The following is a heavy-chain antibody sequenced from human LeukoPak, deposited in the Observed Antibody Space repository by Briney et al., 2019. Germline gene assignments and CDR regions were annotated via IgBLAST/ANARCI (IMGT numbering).Heavy chain of an antibody. CDR2: INGGSSLR. CDR1: GFTFSTYH. Sequence: GGSLRLSCTASGFTFSTYHMNWVRQAPGKGLEWISYINGGSSLRHYADSVKGRFTISRDNVKNSLYIQMNSLTVEDTAVYYCARDSGRYGYYMDVWGKGTTVTVSS. V-gene: IGHV3-48*01. J-gene: IGHJ6*04. D-gene: IGHD1-26*01. CDR3: ARDSGRYGYYMDV.